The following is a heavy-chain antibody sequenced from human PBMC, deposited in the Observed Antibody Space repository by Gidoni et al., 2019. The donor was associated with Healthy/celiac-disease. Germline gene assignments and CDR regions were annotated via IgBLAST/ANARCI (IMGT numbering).Heavy chain of an antibody. CDR3: ATASSSGWYYFDY. V-gene: IGHV3-74*01. CDR2: INSDGSST. D-gene: IGHD6-19*01. J-gene: IGHJ4*02. Sequence: EVQLVESGGGLVPPGGSLRLSCAASGFTFSRYWMHWVRQAPGKGLVWVSRINSDGSSTSYADSVKGRFTISRDNAKNTLYLQMNSLRAEDTAVYYCATASSSGWYYFDYWGQGTLVTVSS. CDR1: GFTFSRYW.